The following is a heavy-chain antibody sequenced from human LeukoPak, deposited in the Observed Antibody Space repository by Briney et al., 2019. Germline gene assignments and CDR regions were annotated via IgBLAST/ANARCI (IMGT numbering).Heavy chain of an antibody. J-gene: IGHJ4*02. CDR3: TTLTIASPIDF. V-gene: IGHV3-30*04. CDR2: ISYDGNKK. CDR1: GFTFSDYE. Sequence: PGGSLRLSCVASGAASGFTFSDYEIHWVRQVPGKGLEWVAVISYDGNKKYYADSVKGRFTISRDNSRNTLYLQMNSLRPGDTAVYYCTTLTIASPIDFWGLGTLVTVSS. D-gene: IGHD4/OR15-4a*01.